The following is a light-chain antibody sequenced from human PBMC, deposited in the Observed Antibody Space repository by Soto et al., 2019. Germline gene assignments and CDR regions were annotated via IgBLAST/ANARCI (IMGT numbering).Light chain of an antibody. J-gene: IGKJ2*01. Sequence: EIVLTQSPGTLSLSPGERATLSCRASQNVSSGHLAWYQQKPGQAPRLLISSGTSRATGIPDRFSGSGSGTDFTLTFSRLEPEDFAVYFCQQYVSSPYTFGQGTQLEIK. CDR2: SGT. CDR1: QNVSSGH. CDR3: QQYVSSPYT. V-gene: IGKV3-20*01.